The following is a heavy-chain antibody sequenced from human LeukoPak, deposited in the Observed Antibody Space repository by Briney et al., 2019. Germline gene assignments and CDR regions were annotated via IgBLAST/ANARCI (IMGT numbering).Heavy chain of an antibody. CDR3: AVTGQWPTGDYFDY. V-gene: IGHV1-18*01. D-gene: IGHD6-19*01. CDR2: ISAYNGNT. CDR1: GYTLTSYG. Sequence: GASVKVSCKASGYTLTSYGISWVRQAPGQGLEWMGWISAYNGNTNYAQKLQGRVTMTTDTSTSTAYMELRSLRSDDTAVYYCAVTGQWPTGDYFDYWGQGTLVTVSS. J-gene: IGHJ4*02.